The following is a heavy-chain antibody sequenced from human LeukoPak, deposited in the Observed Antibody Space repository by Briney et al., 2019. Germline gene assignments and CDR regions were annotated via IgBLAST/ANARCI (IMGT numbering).Heavy chain of an antibody. CDR2: ISSSSSYI. Sequence: GGSLRLSCAASGFTFSSYNMNWVRQAPGKGLEWVSSISSSSSYIYYADSVKGRFTISRDNAKNSLYLQMNSLRAEDTAVYYCARVGWNNGNYWGQGTLVTVSS. CDR3: ARVGWNNGNY. CDR1: GFTFSSYN. J-gene: IGHJ4*02. V-gene: IGHV3-21*01. D-gene: IGHD1/OR15-1a*01.